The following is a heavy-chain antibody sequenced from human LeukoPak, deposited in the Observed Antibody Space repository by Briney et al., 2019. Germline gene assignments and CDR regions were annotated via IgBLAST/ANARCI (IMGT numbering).Heavy chain of an antibody. CDR2: IYTSGST. V-gene: IGHV4-61*02. D-gene: IGHD3-22*01. CDR1: GGSISSGSYY. CDR3: ARAGRTYYYDSSGYPPSTTRADV. Sequence: SQTLSLTCTVSGGSISSGSYYWSWIRQPAGKGLEWIGRIYTSGSTNYNPSLKSRVTISVDTSKNQFSLKLSSVIAADMAVYYCARAGRTYYYDSSGYPPSTTRADVWGKGTTVTVSS. J-gene: IGHJ6*04.